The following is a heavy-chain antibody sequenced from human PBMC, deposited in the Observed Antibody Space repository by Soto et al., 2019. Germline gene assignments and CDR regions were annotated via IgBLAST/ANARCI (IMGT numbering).Heavy chain of an antibody. V-gene: IGHV1-24*01. J-gene: IGHJ3*02. CDR2: FDPEDGET. CDR1: GYTLTELS. D-gene: IGHD3-16*02. CDR3: ATGSAPLMITFGGVIAGAFDI. Sequence: SVKVSCKVSGYTLTELSMHWVRQAPGKGLEWMGGFDPEDGETIYAQKFQGRVTMTEDTSTDTAYMELSSLRSEDTAVYYCATGSAPLMITFGGVIAGAFDIWGQGTMVTVSS.